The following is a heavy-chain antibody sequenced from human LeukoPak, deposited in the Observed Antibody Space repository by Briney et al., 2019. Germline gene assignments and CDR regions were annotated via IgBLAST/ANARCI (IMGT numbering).Heavy chain of an antibody. V-gene: IGHV3-48*03. J-gene: IGHJ6*04. D-gene: IGHD1-26*01. Sequence: QSGGSLRLSCAASGFTFSSYEMNWVRQAPGKGLEWVSYISSSSSTIYYADSVKGRFTISRDNAKNSLYLQMNSLRAEDTAVYYCARDLGAAGMDVWGKGTTVTISS. CDR2: ISSSSSTI. CDR3: ARDLGAAGMDV. CDR1: GFTFSSYE.